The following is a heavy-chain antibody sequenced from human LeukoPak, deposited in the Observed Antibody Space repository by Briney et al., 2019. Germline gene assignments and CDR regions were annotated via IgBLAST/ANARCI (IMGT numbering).Heavy chain of an antibody. V-gene: IGHV1-69*05. D-gene: IGHD3-22*01. CDR2: IIPIFGTA. CDR1: GGTFSSYA. Sequence: GSSVKVSCKASGGTFSSYAISWVRQAPGQGLEWMGRIIPIFGTANYAQKSQGRVTITTDESTSTAYMELSSLRSEDTAVYYCAREYYDSSGFIDYWGQGTLVTVSS. CDR3: AREYYDSSGFIDY. J-gene: IGHJ4*02.